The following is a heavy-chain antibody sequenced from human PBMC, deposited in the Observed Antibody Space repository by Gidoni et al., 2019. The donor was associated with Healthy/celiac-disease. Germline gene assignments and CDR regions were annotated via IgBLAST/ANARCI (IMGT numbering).Heavy chain of an antibody. CDR1: GGSISSGDYY. V-gene: IGHV4-30-4*01. CDR2: IYYSGST. CDR3: AGGGGNCSGGSCYSDAFDI. J-gene: IGHJ3*02. D-gene: IGHD2-15*01. Sequence: QVQLQESGPGLVKPSQTLSLTCTVSGGSISSGDYYWGWIRQPPGKGLEWIGYIYYSGSTYYNPSLKSRVTISVDTSKNQFSLKLSSVTAADTAVYYCAGGGGNCSGGSCYSDAFDIWGQGTMVTVSS.